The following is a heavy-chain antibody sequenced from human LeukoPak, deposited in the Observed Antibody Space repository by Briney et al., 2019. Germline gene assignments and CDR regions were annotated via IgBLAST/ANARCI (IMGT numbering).Heavy chain of an antibody. CDR2: VYYSGST. CDR1: GDSIPGDY. V-gene: IGHV4-59*12. CDR3: ARGTYYYDSSGDYFDY. D-gene: IGHD3-22*01. Sequence: SETLSLTCTVSGDSIPGDYWTWIRQPPGKGLQWIGYVYYSGSTNYSPSLKSRATISVDTSKNQFSLKLSSVTAADTAVYYCARGTYYYDSSGDYFDYWGQGTLVTVSS. J-gene: IGHJ4*02.